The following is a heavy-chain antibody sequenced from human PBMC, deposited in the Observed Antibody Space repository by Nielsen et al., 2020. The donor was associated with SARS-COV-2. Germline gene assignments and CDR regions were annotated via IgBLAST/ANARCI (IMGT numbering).Heavy chain of an antibody. CDR3: ASLNSYSTCYDY. V-gene: IGHV5-10-1*01. J-gene: IGHJ4*02. CDR1: GYSFTSYW. Sequence: KVSCKGSGYSFTSYWIGWVRQMPGKGLEWMGRIDPSDSYTNYSPSFQGHVTISADKSISTAYLQWSSLKASDTAMYYCASLNSYSTCYDYWGQGTLVTVSS. D-gene: IGHD6-13*01. CDR2: IDPSDSYT.